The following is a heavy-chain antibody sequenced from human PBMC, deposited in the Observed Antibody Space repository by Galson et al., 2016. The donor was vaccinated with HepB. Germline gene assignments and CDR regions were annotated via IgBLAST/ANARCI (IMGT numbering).Heavy chain of an antibody. V-gene: IGHV3-7*03. CDR2: IKPDGSEK. Sequence: SLRLSCATSGFTFSSVWMSWVRQAPGKGLEWVANIKPDGSEKYYVDSLKGRFTIPRDNAKNSLYLQMNSLRAEDTAVYYCALYYYDTSGFVEYFQQWGQGTLVTVSS. CDR3: ALYYYDTSGFVEYFQQ. D-gene: IGHD3-22*01. J-gene: IGHJ1*01. CDR1: GFTFSSVW.